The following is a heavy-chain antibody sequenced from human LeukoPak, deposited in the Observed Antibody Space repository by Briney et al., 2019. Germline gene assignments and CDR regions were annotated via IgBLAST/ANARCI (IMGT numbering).Heavy chain of an antibody. D-gene: IGHD3-3*01. J-gene: IGHJ6*03. V-gene: IGHV4-59*11. Sequence: PSETLSLTCAVYGGSFSGHYWSWIRQPPGKGLEWIGYIYYSGSTNYNPSLKSRVTISVDTSKNQFSLKLSSVTAADTAVYYCARLGYVTIFGVVTNYYYYYMDVWGKGTTVTVSS. CDR3: ARLGYVTIFGVVTNYYYYYMDV. CDR2: IYYSGST. CDR1: GGSFSGHY.